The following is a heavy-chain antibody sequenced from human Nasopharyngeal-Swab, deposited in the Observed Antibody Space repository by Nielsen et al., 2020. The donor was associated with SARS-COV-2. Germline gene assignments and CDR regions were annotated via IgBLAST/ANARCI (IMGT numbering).Heavy chain of an antibody. D-gene: IGHD3-3*01. CDR2: IYTSGST. CDR1: VGSISSYH. CDR3: ARDLIGGVELRFLEWLSAGGFDP. V-gene: IGHV4-4*07. Sequence: SETLSLTCTVAVGSISSYHWSWIRQPAGKGLEWIGRIYTSGSTNYNPSLKSRVTMSVDTSKNQFSLKLSSVTAADTAVYYCARDLIGGVELRFLEWLSAGGFDPWGQGTLVTVSS. J-gene: IGHJ5*02.